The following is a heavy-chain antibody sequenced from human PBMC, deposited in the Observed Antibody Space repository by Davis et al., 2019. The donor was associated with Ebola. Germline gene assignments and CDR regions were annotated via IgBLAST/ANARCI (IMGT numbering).Heavy chain of an antibody. CDR2: IYYSGST. Sequence: SETLSLTCAVYGGSFSGYYWSWIRQPPGKGLEWIGSIYYSGSTYYNSSLKSRVTISVDTSKNQFSLKLSSVTAADTAVYYCARLFIVATNFDYWGQGTLVTVSS. J-gene: IGHJ4*02. D-gene: IGHD5-12*01. CDR3: ARLFIVATNFDY. CDR1: GGSFSGYY. V-gene: IGHV4-34*01.